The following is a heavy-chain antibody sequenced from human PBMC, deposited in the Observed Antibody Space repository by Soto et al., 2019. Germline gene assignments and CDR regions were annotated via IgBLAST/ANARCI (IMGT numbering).Heavy chain of an antibody. V-gene: IGHV4-4*01. CDR3: TQNSAYALDH. CDR1: GGSITNNHW. J-gene: IGHJ4*02. CDR2: MHHTGST. Sequence: SETLSLTCDVSGGSITNNHWWSWVRQPPGEGLEWIGEMHHTGSTNYNPSLKSRVTMSVDTSRDQFFLKLNSVTAADTAVYCCTQNSAYALDHWGQGTVVTVSS. D-gene: IGHD5-12*01.